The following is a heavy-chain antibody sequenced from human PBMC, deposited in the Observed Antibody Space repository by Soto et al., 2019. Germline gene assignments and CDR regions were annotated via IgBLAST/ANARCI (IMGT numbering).Heavy chain of an antibody. CDR2: ISGGGSNT. CDR3: AFFFQAEDGIRGCPPVSAFLLNRSSDL. D-gene: IGHD2-15*01. Sequence: GKGLEGVSGISGGGSNTFYADSVKGRFTISRDNSKNTLLLQMNSLGAEDTAVYYCAFFFQAEDGIRGCPPVSAFLLNRSSDL. V-gene: IGHV3-23*01. J-gene: IGHJ2*01.